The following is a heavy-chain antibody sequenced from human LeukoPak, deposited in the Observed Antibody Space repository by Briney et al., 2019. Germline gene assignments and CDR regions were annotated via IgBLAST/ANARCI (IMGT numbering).Heavy chain of an antibody. J-gene: IGHJ4*02. V-gene: IGHV3-7*01. CDR1: GFTFSSYW. Sequence: PGGSLRLSCAASGFTFSSYWMSWVRQAPGKGLEWVANIKQDGSEKYYVDSVKGRFTISRDNAKNSLYLQMNSLRAEDTAVYYCARFFPYYGSGRGIDYWGQGTLVTVSS. CDR2: IKQDGSEK. D-gene: IGHD3-10*01. CDR3: ARFFPYYGSGRGIDY.